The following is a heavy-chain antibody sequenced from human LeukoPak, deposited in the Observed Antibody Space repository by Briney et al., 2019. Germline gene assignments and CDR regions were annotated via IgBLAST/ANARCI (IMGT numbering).Heavy chain of an antibody. CDR2: INHSGST. CDR3: ARGSGIAAAGSRYGMDV. Sequence: PSETLSLTCAVYGGSFSGYYWSWIRQPPGKGLERIGEINHSGSTNYNPSLKSRVTISVDTSKNQFSLKLSSVTAADTAVYYCARGSGIAAAGSRYGMDVWGQGTTVTVSS. CDR1: GGSFSGYY. D-gene: IGHD6-13*01. J-gene: IGHJ6*02. V-gene: IGHV4-34*01.